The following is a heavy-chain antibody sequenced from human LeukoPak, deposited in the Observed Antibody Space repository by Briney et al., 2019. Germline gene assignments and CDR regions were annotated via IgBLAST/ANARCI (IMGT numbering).Heavy chain of an antibody. D-gene: IGHD1-14*01. V-gene: IGHV4-30-4*01. Sequence: SQTLSLTCTLSGGSISSGDYYWSWIRQPPGKGLEWIGYIYYSGSAYYNPSLKSRVTISVDTSKNQFYLKLSSVTAADTAVYYCARGLDRFHGSARDYWRQGALVTVSS. CDR1: GGSISSGDYY. J-gene: IGHJ4*02. CDR3: ARGLDRFHGSARDY. CDR2: IYYSGSA.